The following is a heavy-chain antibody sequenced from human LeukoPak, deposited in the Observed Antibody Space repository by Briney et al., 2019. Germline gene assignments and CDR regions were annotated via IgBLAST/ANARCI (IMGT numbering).Heavy chain of an antibody. CDR3: AKDRVEGKKWLAQSDD. CDR2: ISYDGRNT. D-gene: IGHD6-19*01. J-gene: IGHJ4*02. CDR1: GFAFSNHA. Sequence: GGSLRLSCTASGFAFSNHAMHWVRQAPGKGLEWVAVISYDGRNTYYADSAKGRFTISRNNSQNTLYLQMNSLRAEDTAVYHCAKDRVEGKKWLAQSDDWGQGNMVTVSS. V-gene: IGHV3-30*18.